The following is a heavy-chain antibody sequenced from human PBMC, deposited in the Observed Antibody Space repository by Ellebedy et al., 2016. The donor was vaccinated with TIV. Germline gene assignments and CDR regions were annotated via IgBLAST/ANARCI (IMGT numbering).Heavy chain of an antibody. J-gene: IGHJ6*02. CDR3: ARDMSDSWTTHYYYYGMDV. D-gene: IGHD1-1*01. CDR2: ISAYNGNT. Sequence: ASVKVSXXASGYTFTSYGISWVRQAPGQGLEWMGWISAYNGNTNYAQKLQGRVTMTTDTSTSTAYMELRSLRSDDTAVYYCARDMSDSWTTHYYYYGMDVWGQGTTVTVSS. V-gene: IGHV1-18*01. CDR1: GYTFTSYG.